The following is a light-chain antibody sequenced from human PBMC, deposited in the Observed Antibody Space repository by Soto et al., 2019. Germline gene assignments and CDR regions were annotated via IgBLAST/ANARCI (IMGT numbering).Light chain of an antibody. V-gene: IGKV1-5*03. CDR2: KAS. J-gene: IGKJ1*01. Sequence: DIQMTQSPSTLSASVGDRVTITCRASQSISSWLAWYQQKPGKAPKLLIYKASSLESGAPSRFSGSGSGTEFTLTISSLQPDDFETYYCQQYNSLWTFGQGTKVEIK. CDR3: QQYNSLWT. CDR1: QSISSW.